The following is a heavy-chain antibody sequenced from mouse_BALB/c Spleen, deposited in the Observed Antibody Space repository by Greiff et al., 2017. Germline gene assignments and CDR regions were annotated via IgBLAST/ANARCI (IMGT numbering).Heavy chain of an antibody. D-gene: IGHD2-14*01. CDR2: IYPGDGDT. V-gene: IGHV1-87*01. Sequence: VQLQESGAELARPGASVKLSCKASGYTFTSYWMQWVKQRPGQGLEWIGAIYPGDGDTRYTQKFKGKATLTADKSSSTAYMQLSSLASEDSAVYYCARWDRYEFDYWGQGTTLTVSS. CDR1: GYTFTSYW. J-gene: IGHJ2*01. CDR3: ARWDRYEFDY.